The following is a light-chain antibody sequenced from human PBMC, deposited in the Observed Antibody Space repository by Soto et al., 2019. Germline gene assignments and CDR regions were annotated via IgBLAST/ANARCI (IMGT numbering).Light chain of an antibody. Sequence: QSVLTQPPSVSGAPGQRVAISCTGSSSNIGAGYDVHWYQQLPGTAPKLLIFGNSNRPSGVPDRFSGSKSGTSASLAITGLQAEDEAYYYCQSSDGNLSGFYVFGTGNIVTVL. CDR1: SSNIGAGYD. J-gene: IGLJ1*01. CDR2: GNS. CDR3: QSSDGNLSGFYV. V-gene: IGLV1-40*01.